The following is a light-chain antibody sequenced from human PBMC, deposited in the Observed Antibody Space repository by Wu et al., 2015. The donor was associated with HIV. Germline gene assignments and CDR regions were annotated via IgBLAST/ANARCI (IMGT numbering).Light chain of an antibody. CDR2: AAS. Sequence: AIRMTQSPSSLSASTGDRVTITCRASQGVNSYLAWYQQKPGNAPKLLIYAASTLQSGVPSRFSGSGSGTDFTLTISCLQSEDFATYYCQQYYSYPPAFGGGTKVEIK. CDR1: QGVNSY. V-gene: IGKV1-8*01. J-gene: IGKJ4*01. CDR3: QQYYSYPPA.